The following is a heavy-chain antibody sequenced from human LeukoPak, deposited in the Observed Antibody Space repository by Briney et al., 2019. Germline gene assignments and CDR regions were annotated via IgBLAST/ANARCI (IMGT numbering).Heavy chain of an antibody. J-gene: IGHJ6*03. CDR3: AKDSKIVGPTFRSYHYMDV. D-gene: IGHD1-26*01. CDR1: GFTFSSYG. Sequence: PGGSLRLSCAASGFTFSSYGMSWVRQAPGKGLEWVSGISGSGGSKYYADSVKGRFTISRDNSKNTLYLQMNSLRVEDTAVYYCAKDSKIVGPTFRSYHYMDVWGKGTTVTVSS. V-gene: IGHV3-23*01. CDR2: ISGSGGSK.